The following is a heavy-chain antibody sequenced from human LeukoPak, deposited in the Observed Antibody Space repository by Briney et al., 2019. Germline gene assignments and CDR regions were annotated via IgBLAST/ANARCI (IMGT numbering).Heavy chain of an antibody. CDR3: ATSHDSAGND. J-gene: IGHJ4*02. D-gene: IGHD3-22*01. V-gene: IGHV3-48*02. CDR1: GFTFSSYS. CDR2: ILSDSGTTI. Sequence: GGSLRLSCAASGFTFSSYSMNWVRQAPGKGLEWISSILSDSGTTIHYADSVRGRFTISRDNAKNSLYLQMNSLTDEDTALYYCATSHDSAGNDWGQGTLVTVSS.